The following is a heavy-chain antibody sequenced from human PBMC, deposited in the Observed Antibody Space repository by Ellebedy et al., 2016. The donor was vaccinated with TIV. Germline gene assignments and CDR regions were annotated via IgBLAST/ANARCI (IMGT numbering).Heavy chain of an antibody. CDR1: GFTFTDFF. D-gene: IGHD2-15*01. CDR3: ASPKSSLNI. CDR2: MSVTGQTI. J-gene: IGHJ6*02. V-gene: IGHV3-23*01. Sequence: GESLKISCAASGFTFTDFFMTWVRQAPGKGLEWLSYMSVTGQTIFYADSVKGRFTISRDNSKNTLYLQMDSLRADDTAIYYCASPKSSLNIWGHGTTVTVSS.